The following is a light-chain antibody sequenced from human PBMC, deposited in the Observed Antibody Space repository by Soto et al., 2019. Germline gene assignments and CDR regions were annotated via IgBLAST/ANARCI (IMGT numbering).Light chain of an antibody. CDR1: SSNIGNNP. J-gene: IGLJ2*01. Sequence: QSVLTQPPSASGTPGQRVTISCFGSSSNIGNNPVNWYQQLPGTAPKLLIYSNDQRPSGVPDRFSGSKSGTSASLAISGLQSEDEADYYCAAWDGSLNGVVFGGGTKVTVL. CDR3: AAWDGSLNGVV. V-gene: IGLV1-44*01. CDR2: SND.